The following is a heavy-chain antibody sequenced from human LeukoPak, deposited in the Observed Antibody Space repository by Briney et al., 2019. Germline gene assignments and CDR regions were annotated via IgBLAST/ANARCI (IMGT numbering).Heavy chain of an antibody. CDR3: AKPGGRWLQSNFDY. J-gene: IGHJ4*02. Sequence: PGGSLRLSCAASGFTFSSYGMHWVRQAPGKGLEWVAVISYDGSNKYYAGSVKGRFTISRDNSKNTLYLQMNSLRAEDTAVYYCAKPGGRWLQSNFDYWGQGTLVTVSS. CDR2: ISYDGSNK. V-gene: IGHV3-30*18. CDR1: GFTFSSYG. D-gene: IGHD5-24*01.